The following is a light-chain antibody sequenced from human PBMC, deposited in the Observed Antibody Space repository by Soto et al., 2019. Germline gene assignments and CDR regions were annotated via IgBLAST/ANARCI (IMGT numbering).Light chain of an antibody. CDR1: CSDVGGYNY. Sequence: QSALTQPPSASGSPGQSGTISCAGTCSDVGGYNYVSWYQKHPGKAPQLMIYEVTKRPSGVPARFSGSKSGNTASLTVSGLQADHEADYYCSSYADNNNLVFRGGTNVTVL. V-gene: IGLV2-8*01. CDR2: EVT. J-gene: IGLJ2*01. CDR3: SSYADNNNLV.